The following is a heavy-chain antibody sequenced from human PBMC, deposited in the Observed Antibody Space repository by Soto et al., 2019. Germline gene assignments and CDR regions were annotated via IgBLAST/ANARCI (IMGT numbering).Heavy chain of an antibody. V-gene: IGHV3-23*01. CDR2: ISGSGGST. CDR3: AKDQESHLLRSDAFDI. CDR1: GFTFSSYA. D-gene: IGHD2-2*01. Sequence: GGSLRLSCAASGFTFSSYAMSWVRQAPGKGLEWVSAISGSGGSTYYADSVKGRFTISRDNSKDTLYLQMNSLRAEDTAVYYCAKDQESHLLRSDAFDIWGQGTMVTVSS. J-gene: IGHJ3*02.